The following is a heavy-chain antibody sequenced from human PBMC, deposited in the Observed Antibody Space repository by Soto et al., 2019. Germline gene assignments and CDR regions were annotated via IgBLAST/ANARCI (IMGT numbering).Heavy chain of an antibody. J-gene: IGHJ4*02. V-gene: IGHV3-48*01. D-gene: IGHD2-2*01. CDR1: GFTFSTHS. CDR2: ITSSDVT. Sequence: EVQLVESGGGLVQPGGSLRLSCAASGFTFSTHSMNWVRQAPGKGLEWISYITSSDVTMYADSVKGRFTISRDNAKNSLYLQTNSLIGEDTAVYFCVGEVGFQLIYWGQGTLVTVSS. CDR3: VGEVGFQLIY.